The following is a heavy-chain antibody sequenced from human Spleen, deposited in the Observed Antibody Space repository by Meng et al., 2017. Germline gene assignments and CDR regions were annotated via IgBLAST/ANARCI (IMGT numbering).Heavy chain of an antibody. CDR2: IKQDGSEK. J-gene: IGHJ1*01. D-gene: IGHD3-10*01. CDR3: ARGAVLLWFGELFEYFQH. Sequence: LSLTCAASGFTFSSYAMHWVRQAPGKGLEWVANIKQDGSEKYYVDSVKGRFTISRDNAKNSLYLQKNSLRAEDTAVYYCARGAVLLWFGELFEYFQHWGQGTLVTVSS. V-gene: IGHV3-7*04. CDR1: GFTFSSYA.